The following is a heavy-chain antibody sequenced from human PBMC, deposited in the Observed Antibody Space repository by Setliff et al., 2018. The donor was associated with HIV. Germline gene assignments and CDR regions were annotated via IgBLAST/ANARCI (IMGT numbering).Heavy chain of an antibody. V-gene: IGHV4-39*01. J-gene: IGHJ5*02. CDR1: GGSISSSSYY. D-gene: IGHD5-18*01. CDR2: IYYSGST. Sequence: PSETLSLTCTVSGGSISSSSYYWGWIRQPPGKGLEWIGSIYYSGSTYYNPSLKSRVTISVDTSKNQFSLKLSSVTAADTAVYYCARSGLGYSYGGKIDPWGQGTLVTVSS. CDR3: ARSGLGYSYGGKIDP.